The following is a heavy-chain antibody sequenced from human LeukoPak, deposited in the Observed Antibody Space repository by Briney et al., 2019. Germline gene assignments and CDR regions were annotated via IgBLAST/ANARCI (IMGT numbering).Heavy chain of an antibody. D-gene: IGHD6-13*01. CDR3: AVLARVAAAGIDY. V-gene: IGHV1-2*02. J-gene: IGHJ4*02. CDR2: INPNSGGT. Sequence: ASVKVSCKASGYTFTGYYMHWVRQAPGQGLEWMGWINPNSGGTNYAQKLQGRVTMTTDTSTSTAYMELRSLRSDDTAVYYCAVLARVAAAGIDYWGQGPLVTVSS. CDR1: GYTFTGYY.